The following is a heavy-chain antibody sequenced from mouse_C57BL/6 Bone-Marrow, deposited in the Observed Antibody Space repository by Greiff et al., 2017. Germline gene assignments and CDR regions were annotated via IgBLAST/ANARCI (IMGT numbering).Heavy chain of an antibody. Sequence: EVQLQQSGPELVKPGASVKISCKASGYTFTDYYMHWVKQSHGKSLEWIVDINPNNGGTSYNQKFKGKATLTVDKSSSTAYMERRSLTSEDSAVYYCAYYYGGLYYFDYWGQGTTLTVSS. J-gene: IGHJ2*01. D-gene: IGHD1-1*02. V-gene: IGHV1-26*01. CDR1: GYTFTDYY. CDR2: INPNNGGT. CDR3: AYYYGGLYYFDY.